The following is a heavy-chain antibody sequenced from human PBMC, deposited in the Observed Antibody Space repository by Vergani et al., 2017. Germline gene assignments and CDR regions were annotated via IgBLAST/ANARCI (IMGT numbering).Heavy chain of an antibody. CDR1: GYTFTSYG. V-gene: IGHV1-18*01. Sequence: QVQLVQSGAEVKKPGASVKVSCKASGYTFTSYGISWVRQAPGQGLEWMGWISAYNGNTNYAQKRQGRVTMTTDTSTSTAYMELRSLRSDDTAVYYCARDPALAGTTWGWGYWGQGTLVTVSS. CDR2: ISAYNGNT. CDR3: ARDPALAGTTWGWGY. J-gene: IGHJ4*02. D-gene: IGHD6-19*01.